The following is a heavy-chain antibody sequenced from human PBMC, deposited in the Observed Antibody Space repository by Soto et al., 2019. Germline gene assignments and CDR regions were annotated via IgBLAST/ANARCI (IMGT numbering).Heavy chain of an antibody. CDR3: ARDPTMVRGVMNYYYGMDV. CDR1: GGTFSSYA. V-gene: IGHV1-69*01. CDR2: IIPMFGPA. D-gene: IGHD3-10*01. Sequence: QVQLVQSGAEVQKPGSAVKVSCKASGGTFSSYAISWVRQAPGQGLERMGGIIPMFGPANYAQKFQGRVTITADESTSTAYMELSSLRSEDTAVYYCARDPTMVRGVMNYYYGMDVWGQGTTVTVSS. J-gene: IGHJ6*02.